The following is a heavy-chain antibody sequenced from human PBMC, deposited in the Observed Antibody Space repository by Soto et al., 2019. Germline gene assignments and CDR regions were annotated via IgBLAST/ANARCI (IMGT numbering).Heavy chain of an antibody. CDR3: VTGYHSDY. Sequence: LRLSCAASGITTSFYWMGWVRQAPGRGLEWVASIKNDGTEKHYMDSLKGRFTISRDNALNSLYLQMNSLRAEDTAVYFCVTGYHSDYWGQGTLVTVSS. CDR2: IKNDGTEK. V-gene: IGHV3-7*03. CDR1: GITTSFYW. D-gene: IGHD2-15*01. J-gene: IGHJ4*02.